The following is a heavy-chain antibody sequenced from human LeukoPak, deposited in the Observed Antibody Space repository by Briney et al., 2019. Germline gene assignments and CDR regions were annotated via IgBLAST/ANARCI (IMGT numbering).Heavy chain of an antibody. CDR3: ARDRGYSYGYGAFDI. J-gene: IGHJ3*02. V-gene: IGHV1-2*02. CDR1: GYTFTSYG. D-gene: IGHD5-18*01. CDR2: INPNSGGT. Sequence: ASVKVSCKASGYTFTSYGINWVRQAPGQGLEWRGWINPNSGGTNYAQKFQGRVTMTRDTSISTAYMELSRLRSDDTAVYYCARDRGYSYGYGAFDIWGQGTMVTVSS.